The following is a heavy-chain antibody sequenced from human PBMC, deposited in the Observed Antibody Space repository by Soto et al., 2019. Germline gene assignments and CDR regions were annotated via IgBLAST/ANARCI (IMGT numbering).Heavy chain of an antibody. CDR2: RYYSGNT. J-gene: IGHJ3*01. CDR1: GVSITSGSYY. D-gene: IGHD1-26*01. V-gene: IGHV4-30-4*01. CDR3: ARGGYETSGKTFIGGGPDC. Sequence: HVQLQESGPGPVTPSQTLSLSCTVSGVSITSGSYYWTWVRQSPGKGLEWIGYRYYSGNTYYNPSLNGRATISVDTSNNPFSLQSTSVTAADTAVYYCARGGYETSGKTFIGGGPDCWGQGTMVTVSS.